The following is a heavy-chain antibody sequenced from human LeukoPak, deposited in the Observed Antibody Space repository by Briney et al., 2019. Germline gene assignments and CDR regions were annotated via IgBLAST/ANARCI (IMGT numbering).Heavy chain of an antibody. V-gene: IGHV3-74*01. D-gene: IGHD3-22*01. CDR1: GLTFSSFW. J-gene: IGHJ6*02. CDR3: ARIVRDYYYGMDV. Sequence: GGSLRLSCAASGLTFSSFWPYWVRQAPGKGLVWVSRINSDGSNTGYADSVKGRFTISRDNAKNTLSLQMNSLRAEDTAVYYCARIVRDYYYGMDVWGQGTTATVSS. CDR2: INSDGSNT.